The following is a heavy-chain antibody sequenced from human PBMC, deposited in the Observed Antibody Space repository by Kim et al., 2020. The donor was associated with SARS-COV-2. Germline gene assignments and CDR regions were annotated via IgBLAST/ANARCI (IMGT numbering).Heavy chain of an antibody. Sequence: SETLSLTCAVSGGSISSSNWWSWVRQPPGKGLEWIGEIYHSGSTNYNPSLKSRVTISVDKSKNQFSLKLSSVTAADTAVDYCARGDSAAAGTDDYWGQGTLVTVSS. CDR3: ARGDSAAAGTDDY. J-gene: IGHJ4*02. V-gene: IGHV4-4*02. CDR1: GGSISSSNW. CDR2: IYHSGST. D-gene: IGHD6-13*01.